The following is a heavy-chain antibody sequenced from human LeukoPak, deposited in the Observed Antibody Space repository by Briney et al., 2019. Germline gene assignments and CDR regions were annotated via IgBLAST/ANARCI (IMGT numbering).Heavy chain of an antibody. Sequence: SETLSLTCAVSGGSISSYYWSWIRQPPGKGLEWIGNIYYSGSTNYNPSLKSRVTISLDTSKNQYSLKLSSVTAADTAVYHCARSWGIGWYPINFDYWGQGTLVTVSS. V-gene: IGHV4-59*08. CDR3: ARSWGIGWYPINFDY. D-gene: IGHD6-19*01. J-gene: IGHJ4*02. CDR2: IYYSGST. CDR1: GGSISSYY.